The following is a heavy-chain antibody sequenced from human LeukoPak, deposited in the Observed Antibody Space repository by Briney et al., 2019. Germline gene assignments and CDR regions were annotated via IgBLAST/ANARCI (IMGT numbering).Heavy chain of an antibody. CDR1: GFTFSSYW. J-gene: IGHJ4*02. V-gene: IGHV3-7*03. CDR2: INHNGNVN. D-gene: IGHD1-26*01. Sequence: GGSLRLSCAASGFTFSSYWMNWARQAPGKGLEWVASINHNGNVNYYVDSEKGRFTISRDNAKKSLYLQINSLRTEDTAVYYCATKSGTYYNYWGRGSLVTVSS. CDR3: ATKSGTYYNY.